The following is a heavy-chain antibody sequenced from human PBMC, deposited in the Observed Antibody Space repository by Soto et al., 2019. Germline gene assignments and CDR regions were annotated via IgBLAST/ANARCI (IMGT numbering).Heavy chain of an antibody. CDR2: ISSSGRRT. Sequence: GGSLRLSCGGSGFTFANFGMGWVRQAPGQGLYWVSGISSSGRRTYYADSVKGRFTISRDNSKSTLYLQMDSLRADDTAVYYCGKVVKYGVVIEYFDSWGQGSLVTVSS. CDR3: GKVVKYGVVIEYFDS. J-gene: IGHJ4*02. CDR1: GFTFANFG. D-gene: IGHD3-3*01. V-gene: IGHV3-23*01.